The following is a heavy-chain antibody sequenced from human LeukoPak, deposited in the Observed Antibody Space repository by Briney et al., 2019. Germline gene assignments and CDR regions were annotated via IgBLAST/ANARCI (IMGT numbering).Heavy chain of an antibody. D-gene: IGHD3-16*01. CDR2: LRYDGTNK. CDR1: GFTFSNYG. V-gene: IGHV3-30*02. J-gene: IGHJ3*02. Sequence: GGSLRLSCAASGFTFSNYGVHWVRQAPGKGLEWVAFLRYDGTNKYYADSAKGRFIISRDNSKNTLYLQMNSLRPEDTAVYYCAKEGRGGFDIWGQGTMVTVSS. CDR3: AKEGRGGFDI.